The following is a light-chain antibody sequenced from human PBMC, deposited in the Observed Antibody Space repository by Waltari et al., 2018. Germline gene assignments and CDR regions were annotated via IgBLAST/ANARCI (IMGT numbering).Light chain of an antibody. V-gene: IGKV4-1*01. CDR3: QQYYGTPLT. Sequence: DTVMTQSPEPLPLPLGERATTNCKPSQSVLSSSNNKNYLAWYQQKPGQPPKPPITWPSTRQYSPHDRFSRTGYAQHFNHPITRLQAEDAAAYPRQQYYGTPLTFGGGTKVAIK. CDR2: WPS. J-gene: IGKJ4*01. CDR1: QSVLSSSNNKNY.